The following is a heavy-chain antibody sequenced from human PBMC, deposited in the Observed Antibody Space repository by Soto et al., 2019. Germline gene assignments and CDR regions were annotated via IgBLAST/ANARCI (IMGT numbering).Heavy chain of an antibody. CDR3: AGTTSHYWYYMDV. Sequence: SQTLSVTCAISGDSGSRNSAAWNWIRQSPSRGLEWLGRTYYRSRWYNDYAVSVRGRITVNPDTSKNQFSLQLTSVTPEDTAVYYCAGTTSHYWYYMDVWGKGTTVTVSS. V-gene: IGHV6-1*01. J-gene: IGHJ6*03. D-gene: IGHD1-7*01. CDR2: TYYRSRWYN. CDR1: GDSGSRNSAA.